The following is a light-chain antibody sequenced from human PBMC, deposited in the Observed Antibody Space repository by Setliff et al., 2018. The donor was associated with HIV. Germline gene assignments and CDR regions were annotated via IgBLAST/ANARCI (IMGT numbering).Light chain of an antibody. J-gene: IGLJ1*01. CDR1: SSDIGTYDR. CDR3: MSYLSTNSYV. CDR2: DVI. V-gene: IGLV2-14*03. Sequence: QSVLTQPASVSGTPGQSITISCTGSSSDIGTYDRVSWYQQRPDGGPRLIIYDVIHRPSGVPHRFSVSKSGNTASLTISGLQTEDEADYYCMSYLSTNSYVFGTGTKVTVL.